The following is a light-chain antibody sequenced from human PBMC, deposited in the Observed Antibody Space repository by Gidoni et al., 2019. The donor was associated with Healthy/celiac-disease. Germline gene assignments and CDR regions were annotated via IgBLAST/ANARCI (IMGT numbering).Light chain of an antibody. V-gene: IGKV3-20*01. J-gene: IGKJ4*01. CDR3: QQYGSSPLT. Sequence: ASQSVSSSYLAWYQQRPGQAPRLLIYGASSRATGIPDRFSGSGSGTDFTLTISRLEPEDFAVYYCQQYGSSPLTFGGGTKVEIK. CDR2: GAS. CDR1: QSVSSSY.